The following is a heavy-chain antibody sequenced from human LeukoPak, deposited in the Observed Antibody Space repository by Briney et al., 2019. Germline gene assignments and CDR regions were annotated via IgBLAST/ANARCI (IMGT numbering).Heavy chain of an antibody. J-gene: IGHJ4*02. CDR3: AKHSGSYFIYYIDS. V-gene: IGHV3-23*01. CDR2: ISGSGYNT. Sequence: GGSLRLSCAASGFTFSSYGVSWVRQAPGKGLEWVSTISGSGYNTYYADSVKGRFTISRDNSANTLYLQMSSLRAEDTALYYCAKHSGSYFIYYIDSWGQGTLVTVSS. D-gene: IGHD1-26*01. CDR1: GFTFSSYG.